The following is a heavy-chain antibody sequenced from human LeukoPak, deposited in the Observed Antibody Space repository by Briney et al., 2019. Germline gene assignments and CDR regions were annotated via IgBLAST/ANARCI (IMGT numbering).Heavy chain of an antibody. CDR1: GYTFTAYN. CDR2: IAPGNANT. Sequence: GASVKVSCKASGYTFTAYNIHWVRQAPGQRLEWMGWIAPGNANTKYSQKFQGRVTLTTDTSASTAYMELSSLTSEDTGVFHCARGAVPAHFDYWGQGTLVTVSS. CDR3: ARGAVPAHFDY. J-gene: IGHJ4*02. D-gene: IGHD3-3*02. V-gene: IGHV1-3*01.